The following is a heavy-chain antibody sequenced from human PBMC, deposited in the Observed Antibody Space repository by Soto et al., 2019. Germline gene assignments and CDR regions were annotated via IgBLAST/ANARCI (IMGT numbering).Heavy chain of an antibody. D-gene: IGHD3-22*01. Sequence: GGSLRLSCAASGFTFDDYAMHWVRQAPGKGLEWVSGISWNSGSIGYADSVKGRFTISRDNAKNSLYLQMNSLRAEDTALYYCAKDLLPYYDSSGYYLGLDAFDIWGQGTMVT. CDR1: GFTFDDYA. V-gene: IGHV3-9*01. CDR2: ISWNSGSI. CDR3: AKDLLPYYDSSGYYLGLDAFDI. J-gene: IGHJ3*02.